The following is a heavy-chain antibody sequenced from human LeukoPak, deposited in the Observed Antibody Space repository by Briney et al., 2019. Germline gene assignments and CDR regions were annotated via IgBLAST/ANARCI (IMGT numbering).Heavy chain of an antibody. CDR1: GGSITSYY. CDR2: IYYLGST. CDR3: ARHPSARVFFDY. J-gene: IGHJ4*02. Sequence: PSETLSLTCTVSGGSITSYYWSWIRPPPGKGLEWIGYIYYLGSTNYNPSLKSRVTISVDTSKNQFSLNLKSVTAADTAVYYCARHPSARVFFDYWGQGTLVTVSS. D-gene: IGHD3-3*01. V-gene: IGHV4-59*08.